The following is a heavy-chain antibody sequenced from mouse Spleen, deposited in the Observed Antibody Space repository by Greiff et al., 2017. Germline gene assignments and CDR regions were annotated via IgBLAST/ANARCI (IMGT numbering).Heavy chain of an antibody. D-gene: IGHD2-4*01. V-gene: IGHV3-6*01. J-gene: IGHJ4*01. Sequence: EVKLEESGPGLVKPSQSLSLTCSVTGYSITSGYYWNWIRQFPGNKLEWMGYISYDGSNNYNPSLKNRISITRDTSKNQFFLKLNSVTTEDTATYYCARDPYDYDIDYAMDYWGQGTSVTVSS. CDR1: GYSITSGYY. CDR3: ARDPYDYDIDYAMDY. CDR2: ISYDGSN.